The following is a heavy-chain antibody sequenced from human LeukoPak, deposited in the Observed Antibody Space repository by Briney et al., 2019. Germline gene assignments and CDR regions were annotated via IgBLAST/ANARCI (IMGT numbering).Heavy chain of an antibody. D-gene: IGHD5-18*01. J-gene: IGHJ4*02. CDR1: GGSISSYY. CDR2: IYYSGST. V-gene: IGHV4-59*01. Sequence: SETLSLTCTVSGGSISSYYWSWIRQPPGKGLEWIGYIYYSGSTNYNPSLKSRVTISVDTSKNQFSLKLSSVTAADTAVYYCARSRSSHSNGYSYGLGPLFDYWGQGTLVTVSS. CDR3: ARSRSSHSNGYSYGLGPLFDY.